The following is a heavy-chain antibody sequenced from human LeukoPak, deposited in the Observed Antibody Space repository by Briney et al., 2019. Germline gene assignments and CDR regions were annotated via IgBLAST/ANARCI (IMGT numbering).Heavy chain of an antibody. V-gene: IGHV1-2*02. CDR3: ARHPYSGSYHFDY. CDR2: INPNSGGT. D-gene: IGHD1-26*01. Sequence: ASLKVSCKASGYTFPGYYIHWVRQAPGQGLEWMGWINPNSGGTNSAQKFQGRVTMTRDTSISTAYMELSRLTSDDTAVYYCARHPYSGSYHFDYWGQGTLVTVSS. CDR1: GYTFPGYY. J-gene: IGHJ4*02.